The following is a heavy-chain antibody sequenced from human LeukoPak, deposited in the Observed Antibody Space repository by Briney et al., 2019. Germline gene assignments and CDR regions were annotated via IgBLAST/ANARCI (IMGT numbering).Heavy chain of an antibody. CDR3: ASEGVRGSYYYYMDV. J-gene: IGHJ6*03. D-gene: IGHD3-10*01. CDR2: INHSGST. V-gene: IGHV4-34*01. CDR1: GGSFSGYY. Sequence: SETLSLTCAVYGGSFSGYYWSWIRQPPGKGLEWIGEINHSGSTNYNPSLKSRVTISVDTSKNQFSLKLSSVTAADTAVYYCASEGVRGSYYYYMDVWGKGTTVTVSS.